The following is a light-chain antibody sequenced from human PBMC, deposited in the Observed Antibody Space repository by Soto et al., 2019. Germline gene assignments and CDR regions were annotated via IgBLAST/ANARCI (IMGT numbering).Light chain of an antibody. CDR3: CSYAGSYTYV. Sequence: QSALTQPRSVSGSPGQSVTISCTGTSSDVGGYNYVSWYQQHPGKAPKVMIYDVSKRPSGVPDRFSGSKSGNTASLTISGIQAEDEVDYYCCSYAGSYTYVFGTGTKVTVL. J-gene: IGLJ1*01. CDR2: DVS. CDR1: SSDVGGYNY. V-gene: IGLV2-11*01.